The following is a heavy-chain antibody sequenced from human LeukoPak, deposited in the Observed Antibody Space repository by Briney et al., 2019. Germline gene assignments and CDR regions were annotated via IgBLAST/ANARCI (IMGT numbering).Heavy chain of an antibody. Sequence: GGSLRLSCAASGFTFGSFAMSWVRLAPGKGLEWVSAVSGSGDNTYYADSVKGRFTISRDNSKNTLYLQMNSLRAEDTVIYYCAKRFLAAFDIWGQGTMVTVSS. CDR3: AKRFLAAFDI. D-gene: IGHD2/OR15-2a*01. V-gene: IGHV3-23*01. CDR1: GFTFGSFA. CDR2: VSGSGDNT. J-gene: IGHJ3*02.